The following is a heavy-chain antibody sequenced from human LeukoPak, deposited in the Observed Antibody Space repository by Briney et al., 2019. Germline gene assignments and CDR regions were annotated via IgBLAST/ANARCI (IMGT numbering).Heavy chain of an antibody. V-gene: IGHV4-39*07. CDR2: IYYSGST. Sequence: SETLSLTCTVSGGSISSSSYYWGWIRQPPGKGLEWIGSIYYSGSTYYNPSLKSRVTISVDTSKNQFSLKLSSVTAADTAVYYCASCVETDDAFDIWGQGTMVTVSS. J-gene: IGHJ3*02. CDR1: GGSISSSSYY. CDR3: ASCVETDDAFDI. D-gene: IGHD5-24*01.